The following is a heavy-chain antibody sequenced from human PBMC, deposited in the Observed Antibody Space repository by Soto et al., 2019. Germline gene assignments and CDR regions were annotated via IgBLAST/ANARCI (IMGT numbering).Heavy chain of an antibody. CDR3: ARDGDSSSWYGVENWFDP. CDR1: GYTFTGYY. Sequence: GASVKVSCKASGYTFTGYYTHWVRQAPGQRLEWMGWINAGNGNTKYSQKFQGRVTITRDTSASTAYMELSSLRSEDTAVYYCARDGDSSSWYGVENWFDPWGQGTLVTVSS. D-gene: IGHD6-13*01. J-gene: IGHJ5*02. V-gene: IGHV1-3*01. CDR2: INAGNGNT.